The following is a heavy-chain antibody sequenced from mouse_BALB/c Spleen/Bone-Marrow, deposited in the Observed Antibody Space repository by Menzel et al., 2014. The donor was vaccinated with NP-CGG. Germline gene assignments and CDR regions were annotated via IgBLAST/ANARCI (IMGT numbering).Heavy chain of an antibody. CDR3: ARPDYYGYLNY. D-gene: IGHD1-1*01. Sequence: EVKLVESGGGLVQPGGSLKLSCAASGFDFSRYWMSWARRAPGKGLEWIGEINPDSRTINYSPSLKDKFIISRDNAKNTLYLRLNKVRSEDTALYYCARPDYYGYLNYWGQGTTLTVSS. CDR1: GFDFSRYW. V-gene: IGHV4-1*02. J-gene: IGHJ2*01. CDR2: INPDSRTI.